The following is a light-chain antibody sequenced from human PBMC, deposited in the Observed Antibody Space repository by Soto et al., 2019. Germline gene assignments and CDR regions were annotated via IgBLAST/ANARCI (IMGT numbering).Light chain of an antibody. V-gene: IGKV1-5*01. J-gene: IGKJ1*01. CDR2: DAS. Sequence: DIQMTQSPSTLSASVGDRVTITCRASQSISSWLAWYQQKPGKAPKLLIYDASSLESGVPSRFSGSGSGTEFPLTISRLQPDDFATYYCQQYNSYSWPFGQGTKVEIK. CDR3: QQYNSYSWP. CDR1: QSISSW.